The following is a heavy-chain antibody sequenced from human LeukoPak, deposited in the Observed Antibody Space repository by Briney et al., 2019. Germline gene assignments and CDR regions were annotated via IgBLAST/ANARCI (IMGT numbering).Heavy chain of an antibody. CDR3: ARGGGLDV. J-gene: IGHJ6*02. CDR1: GFTFSSYW. V-gene: IGHV3-7*03. D-gene: IGHD3-16*01. Sequence: GVLRLXXAASGFTFSSYWMNWARQAPGKGLEWVASINHNGNVNYYVDSVKGRFTISRDNAKNSLYLQMSNLRAEDTAVYFCARGGGLDVWGQGATVTVSS. CDR2: INHNGNVN.